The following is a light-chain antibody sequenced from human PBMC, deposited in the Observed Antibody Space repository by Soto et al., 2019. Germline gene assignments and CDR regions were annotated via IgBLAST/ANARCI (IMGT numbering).Light chain of an antibody. CDR1: QSVTSN. Sequence: EIVMAQSPATLSVSPGERATLSCGASQSVTSNFSWYQQKPGQAPRLLIYDASTRATGIPARFSGSGSGTEFTLTISSLQSEDFAVYYCQQYNNWPPWTFGRGTKVDI. CDR3: QQYNNWPPWT. J-gene: IGKJ1*01. V-gene: IGKV3-15*01. CDR2: DAS.